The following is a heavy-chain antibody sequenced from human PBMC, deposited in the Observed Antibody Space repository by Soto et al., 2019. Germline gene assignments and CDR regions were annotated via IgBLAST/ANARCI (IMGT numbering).Heavy chain of an antibody. CDR3: ARGLTKRIQLWLRPGDY. J-gene: IGHJ4*02. CDR1: GGSFSGYY. CDR2: INHSGST. D-gene: IGHD5-18*01. Sequence: QVQLQQWGAGLLKPSETLSLTCAVYGGSFSGYYWSWIRQPPGKGLEWIGEINHSGSTNYNPSLKSRVTISVDTSKNQFSLKLSSVTAADTAVYYCARGLTKRIQLWLRPGDYWGQGTLVTVSS. V-gene: IGHV4-34*01.